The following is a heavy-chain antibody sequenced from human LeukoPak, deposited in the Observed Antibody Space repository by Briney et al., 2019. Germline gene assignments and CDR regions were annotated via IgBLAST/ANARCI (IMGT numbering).Heavy chain of an antibody. CDR2: IKEDGSEK. D-gene: IGHD1-26*01. V-gene: IGHV3-7*01. CDR1: GFDFDNYW. Sequence: PGGSLRLSCEASGFDFDNYWMTWVRLAPGRGLEWVANIKEDGSEKFYVDSVKGRFAISRDNAKNALFLQMTSLRAEDTALYYCAPEVWELQGASDIWGQGTMVTVSS. CDR3: APEVWELQGASDI. J-gene: IGHJ3*02.